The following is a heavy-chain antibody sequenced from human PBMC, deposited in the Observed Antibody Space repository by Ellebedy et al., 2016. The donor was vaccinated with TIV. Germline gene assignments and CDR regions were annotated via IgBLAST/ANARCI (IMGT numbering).Heavy chain of an antibody. CDR3: ARDPSNRGRAFDI. CDR1: GFTFSSYS. V-gene: IGHV3-21*01. Sequence: GESLKISXAASGFTFSSYSMNWVRQAPGKGLEWVSSISSSSSYIYYADSVKGRFTISRDNAKNSLYLQMNSLRAEDTAVYYCARDPSNRGRAFDIWGQGTMVTVSS. D-gene: IGHD3-16*01. J-gene: IGHJ3*02. CDR2: ISSSSSYI.